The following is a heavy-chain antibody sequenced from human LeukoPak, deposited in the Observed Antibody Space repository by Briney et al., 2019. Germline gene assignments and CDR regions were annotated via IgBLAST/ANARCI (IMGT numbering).Heavy chain of an antibody. CDR3: ARSTYYYDSSGPSYYFDY. Sequence: ASVRVSCTASGYTFTRYFMHWVRQAPGQGLEWMGIINPSGGSTSYAQKFQGRVTMTRDTSASTVYMELSSLRSEDTAVYYCARSTYYYDSSGPSYYFDYWGQGTLVTVSS. CDR1: GYTFTRYF. V-gene: IGHV1-46*01. D-gene: IGHD3-22*01. CDR2: INPSGGST. J-gene: IGHJ4*02.